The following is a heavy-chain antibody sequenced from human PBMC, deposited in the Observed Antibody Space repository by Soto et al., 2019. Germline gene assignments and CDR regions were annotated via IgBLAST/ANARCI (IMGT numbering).Heavy chain of an antibody. CDR3: ARDQGANLYFDY. Sequence: QVQLVQSGAEVKKPGASVKVSCKASGYTFTNYGISWVRQAPGQGLEWMGWISAHNGNTKHAQKLQGRVTMTTDTSTSTAYMDMRSLRSDDTAVYYCARDQGANLYFDYWGQGTLVTVSS. J-gene: IGHJ4*02. V-gene: IGHV1-18*01. D-gene: IGHD7-27*01. CDR1: GYTFTNYG. CDR2: ISAHNGNT.